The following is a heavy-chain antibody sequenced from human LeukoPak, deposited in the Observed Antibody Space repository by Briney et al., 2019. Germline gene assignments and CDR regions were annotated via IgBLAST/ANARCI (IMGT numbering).Heavy chain of an antibody. J-gene: IGHJ4*02. CDR2: IYYSGST. D-gene: IGHD4/OR15-4a*01. CDR1: GGSISSHY. Sequence: PSETLSLTCTVSGGSISSHYWSWIRQPPGKGLEWIGYIYYSGSTNYNPSLKSRVTISVDTSKNQFSLKLSSVTAADTAVYYCARGAKLDYWGQGTLVTVSS. CDR3: ARGAKLDY. V-gene: IGHV4-59*11.